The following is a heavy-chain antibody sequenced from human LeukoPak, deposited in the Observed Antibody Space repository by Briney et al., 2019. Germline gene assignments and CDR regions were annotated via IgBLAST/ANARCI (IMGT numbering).Heavy chain of an antibody. Sequence: GGSLRLSCAASGFTFSSYGMHWVRQAPGKGLEWVANIKQDGSEKYYVDSVKGRFTISRDNAKNSLYLQMNSLRAEDTAVYYCARWNDYWGQGTLVTVSS. D-gene: IGHD1-1*01. V-gene: IGHV3-7*01. CDR2: IKQDGSEK. J-gene: IGHJ4*02. CDR3: ARWNDY. CDR1: GFTFSSYG.